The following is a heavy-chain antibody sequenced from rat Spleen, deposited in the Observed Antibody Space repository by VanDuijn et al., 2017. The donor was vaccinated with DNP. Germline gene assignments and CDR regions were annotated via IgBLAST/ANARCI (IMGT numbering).Heavy chain of an antibody. CDR3: VRPDYYDGGYYYGYYFEY. D-gene: IGHD1-12*02. Sequence: EVQLVESGGGLVQPGRSMKLSCAASGFTFSNYDMAWVRQAPKKGLEWVATISYDGGITNYGDSVKGRFTISRDNAKSTLYLQMYSLRSEDMATYYCVRPDYYDGGYYYGYYFEYWGQGVMVTVSS. J-gene: IGHJ2*01. V-gene: IGHV5-22*01. CDR2: ISYDGGIT. CDR1: GFTFSNYD.